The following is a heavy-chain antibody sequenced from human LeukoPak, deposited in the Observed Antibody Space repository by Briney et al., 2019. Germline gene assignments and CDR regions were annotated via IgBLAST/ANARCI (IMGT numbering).Heavy chain of an antibody. CDR3: ARAGMYNWNYFDY. V-gene: IGHV4-59*01. J-gene: IGHJ4*02. Sequence: PSETLYLTCTVSGGSISNYYWSWIRQPPGKGLEWIGYIYYSGSTNYNPSLKSRVTISVDTSKNQFSLKLSSVTAADTAVYYCARAGMYNWNYFDYWGQGTLVTVSS. CDR2: IYYSGST. D-gene: IGHD1-20*01. CDR1: GGSISNYY.